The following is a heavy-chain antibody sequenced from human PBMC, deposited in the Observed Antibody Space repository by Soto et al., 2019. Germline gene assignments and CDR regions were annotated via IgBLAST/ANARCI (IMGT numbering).Heavy chain of an antibody. V-gene: IGHV3-66*01. CDR3: ARDLRRSVYYYYGMDV. Sequence: PGGSLRLSCEASGFTVSSNYMSWVRQAPGKGLEWVSVIYSGGSTYYADSVKGRFTISRDNSKNTLYLQMNSLRAEDTAVYYCARDLRRSVYYYYGMDVWGQGTTVTVSS. J-gene: IGHJ6*02. CDR2: IYSGGST. CDR1: GFTVSSNY.